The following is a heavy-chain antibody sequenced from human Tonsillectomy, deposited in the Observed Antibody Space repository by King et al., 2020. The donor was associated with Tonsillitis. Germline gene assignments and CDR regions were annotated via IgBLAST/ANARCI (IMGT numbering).Heavy chain of an antibody. CDR1: GGSISSSSYY. J-gene: IGHJ5*02. D-gene: IGHD3-10*01. Sequence: QLQESGPGLVKPSETLSLSCTVSGGSISSSSYYWGWIRQPPGKGLEWIGSIYYSGSTYYNPSLKSRVTIFIDTSKNQFSLKLSSLIAADTAVYYCARRGYNYDSGSSWFDPWGQGTLVTVSS. CDR2: IYYSGST. V-gene: IGHV4-39*01. CDR3: ARRGYNYDSGSSWFDP.